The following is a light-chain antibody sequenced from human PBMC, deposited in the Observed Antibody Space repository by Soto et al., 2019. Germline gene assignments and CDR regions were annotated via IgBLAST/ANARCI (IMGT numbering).Light chain of an antibody. V-gene: IGLV2-23*01. CDR1: SSDLGTYNL. Sequence: QSALAQPASVSGSPGQSITISCTGTSSDLGTYNLVSRYQQHPGKAPKLTIYEATKRPSGVSDRFSGSKSGNTASLTISGLQAEDEAYYYCCSYAGGSTLVFGGGTQLTVL. J-gene: IGLJ3*02. CDR2: EAT. CDR3: CSYAGGSTLV.